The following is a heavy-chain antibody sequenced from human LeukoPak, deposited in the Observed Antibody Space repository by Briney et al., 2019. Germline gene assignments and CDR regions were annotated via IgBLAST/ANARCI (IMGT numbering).Heavy chain of an antibody. CDR3: ARENGRDFDY. V-gene: IGHV4-59*01. CDR2: IYYSGST. D-gene: IGHD1-26*01. Sequence: SETLSLTCTVSGGSISSYYWSWIRQPPGKGREWVGYIYYSGSTNYNPSLKRRVTISVDTSKNQFSLKLSSVTAADTALYYCARENGRDFDYWGQGTLVTVSS. J-gene: IGHJ4*02. CDR1: GGSISSYY.